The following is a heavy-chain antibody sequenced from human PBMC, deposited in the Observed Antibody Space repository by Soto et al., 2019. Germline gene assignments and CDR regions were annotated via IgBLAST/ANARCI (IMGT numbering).Heavy chain of an antibody. V-gene: IGHV3-9*01. CDR2: ISWNNGGI. J-gene: IGHJ4*02. CDR3: TKERAGTTFVFDS. CDR1: GFTFDIFG. Sequence: EVQLVESGGGLVPPGRSLRLSCAASGFTFDIFGMHWIRQAPGKGLEWVAGISWNNGGIAYADFVKGRFTISRDNTKNYLLLQLNSLRTEDTAFYYCTKERAGTTFVFDSWGLGTLVTVSS. D-gene: IGHD1-1*01.